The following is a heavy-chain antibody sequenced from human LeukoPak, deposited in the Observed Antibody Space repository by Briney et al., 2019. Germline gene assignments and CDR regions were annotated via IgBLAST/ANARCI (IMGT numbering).Heavy chain of an antibody. D-gene: IGHD2-15*01. J-gene: IGHJ4*02. CDR2: INHSGST. Sequence: KPSETLSLTCAVYGGSFSGYYWSWIRQPPGKGLEWIGEINHSGSTNYNPSLKSRVTISVDTSKNQFSLKLSSVTAADTAVYYCARGFFVKYCSGGSCYSHFDYWGQGTLVTVSS. V-gene: IGHV4-34*01. CDR1: GGSFSGYY. CDR3: ARGFFVKYCSGGSCYSHFDY.